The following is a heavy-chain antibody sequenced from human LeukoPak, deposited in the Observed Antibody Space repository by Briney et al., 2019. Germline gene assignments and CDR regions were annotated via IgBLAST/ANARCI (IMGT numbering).Heavy chain of an antibody. J-gene: IGHJ4*02. D-gene: IGHD1-14*01. CDR1: GGSISSYY. CDR3: SRAGTGFNHPGAY. CDR2: IYYSGST. V-gene: IGHV4-59*01. Sequence: SETLSLTCTVSGGSISSYYWSWIRQPPGKGLEWIGYIYYSGSTNYNPSLKSRVTISVDTSKNQFSLKLSSVTAANTAVYYCSRAGTGFNHPGAYWGQGTLVTVSS.